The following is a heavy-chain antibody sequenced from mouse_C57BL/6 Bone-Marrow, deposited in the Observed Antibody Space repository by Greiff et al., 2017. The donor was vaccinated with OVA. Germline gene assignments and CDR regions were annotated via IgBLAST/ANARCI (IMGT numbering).Heavy chain of an antibody. D-gene: IGHD2-1*01. CDR2: IDPENGDT. J-gene: IGHJ2*01. CDR1: GFNIKDDY. V-gene: IGHV14-4*01. Sequence: EVHLVESGAELVRPGASVKLSCTASGFNIKDDYMHWVKQRPEQGLEWIGWIDPENGDTEYASKFQGKATITADTSSNTAYLQLSSLTSEDTAVYYCYGNPYFDYWGQGTTLTVSS. CDR3: YGNPYFDY.